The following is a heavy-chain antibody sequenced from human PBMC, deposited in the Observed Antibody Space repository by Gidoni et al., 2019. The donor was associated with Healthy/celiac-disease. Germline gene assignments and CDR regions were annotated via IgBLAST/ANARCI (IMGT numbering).Heavy chain of an antibody. CDR2: MNPNRGNT. Sequence: QVQLVQSGAGVKKPGASVKVSCKASGNTFTSYDINWVRQATGQGLEWMGGMNPNRGNTGYAQKFQGRVTMTRNTSISTAYMELSSLRSEDTAVYYCARALKAATTRGWFDPWGQGTLVTVSS. CDR3: ARALKAATTRGWFDP. J-gene: IGHJ5*02. CDR1: GNTFTSYD. D-gene: IGHD1-26*01. V-gene: IGHV1-8*01.